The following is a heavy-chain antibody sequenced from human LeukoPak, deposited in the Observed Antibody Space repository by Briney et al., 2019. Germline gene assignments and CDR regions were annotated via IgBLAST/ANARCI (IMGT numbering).Heavy chain of an antibody. D-gene: IGHD2-21*01. V-gene: IGHV3-7*04. Sequence: GGSLRLSCAASGFTFSRSWMTWVRQDPGKGREWVASINEDGSEIHYVDSVKGRFTISRDNAKDSLYLQMNSLTAEDTAMYYCVRAYHPGGWFDPWGQGTLVTVSS. CDR2: INEDGSEI. J-gene: IGHJ5*02. CDR3: VRAYHPGGWFDP. CDR1: GFTFSRSW.